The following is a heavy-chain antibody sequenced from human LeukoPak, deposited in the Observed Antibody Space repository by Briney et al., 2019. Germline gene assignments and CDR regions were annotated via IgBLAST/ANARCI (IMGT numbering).Heavy chain of an antibody. Sequence: PSETLSLTCAVPGGSFRGSYWCWIRQPPGEGLEWIGEINHGGSTNYNPSLKSRVSISVDTSKNQFSLKLSSVTAADTAVYYCARGGRFHVIGMIVVVTPPFDYWGQGTVVTVSS. V-gene: IGHV4-34*01. D-gene: IGHD3-22*01. CDR3: ARGGRFHVIGMIVVVTPPFDY. CDR1: GGSFRGSY. CDR2: INHGGST. J-gene: IGHJ4*02.